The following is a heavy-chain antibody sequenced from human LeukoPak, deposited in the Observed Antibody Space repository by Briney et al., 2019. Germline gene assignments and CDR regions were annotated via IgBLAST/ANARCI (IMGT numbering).Heavy chain of an antibody. CDR3: ARLVSGSYFNFDY. CDR2: IYDSGTT. V-gene: IGHV4-28*01. Sequence: SDTLSLTCAVSGYSISTSNWWGWIRQPPGKGLEGIGYIYDSGTTNYNPSLKSRVTMSVDTSKNQISLQLTSVTAADTAVYYCARLVSGSYFNFDYWGQGTLVTVSS. J-gene: IGHJ4*02. D-gene: IGHD1-26*01. CDR1: GYSISTSNW.